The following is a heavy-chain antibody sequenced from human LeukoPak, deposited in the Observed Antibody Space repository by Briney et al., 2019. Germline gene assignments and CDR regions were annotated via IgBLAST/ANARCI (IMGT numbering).Heavy chain of an antibody. CDR2: ISSSSYI. CDR3: ARDTLGEGEDANYAVYYFDY. Sequence: PGGPLRLSCAASGFTFSTYSMNWVRQVPGKGLEWVSSISSSSYIYYADSVKGRFSISRVNTKNALYLQMNSLRAEDTAVYYCARDTLGEGEDANYAVYYFDYWGQGTPVTVSS. CDR1: GFTFSTYS. V-gene: IGHV3-21*01. J-gene: IGHJ4*02. D-gene: IGHD3-10*01.